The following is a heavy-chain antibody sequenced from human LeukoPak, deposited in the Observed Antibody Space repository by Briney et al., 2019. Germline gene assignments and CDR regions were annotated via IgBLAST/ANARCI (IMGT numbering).Heavy chain of an antibody. CDR2: IYTSGST. V-gene: IGHV4-4*07. CDR1: GGSINNFY. Sequence: PSETLSLTCTVSGGSINNFYWSWIRQPAGKGLEWIGRIYTSGSTNYNPSLKSRVTMSVDTSKNQFSLKLSSVTAADTAVYYCARDDYYDQWMDYWGQGTLVTISS. J-gene: IGHJ4*02. D-gene: IGHD3-22*01. CDR3: ARDDYYDQWMDY.